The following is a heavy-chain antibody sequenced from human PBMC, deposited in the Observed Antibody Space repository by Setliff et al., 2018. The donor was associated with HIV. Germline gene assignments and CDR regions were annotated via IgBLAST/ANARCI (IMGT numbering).Heavy chain of an antibody. Sequence: ASVKVSCKASGYTFTRYYIHWVRQAPGQGLEWMGIINPSSGSTSFAQKFQGRVTMTRDTFTSTVYMELSSLRSEDTAVYYCARSLQWGCSSTTCYVGYWGQGTLVTVSS. CDR1: GYTFTRYY. CDR3: ARSLQWGCSSTTCYVGY. V-gene: IGHV1-46*01. D-gene: IGHD2-2*01. CDR2: INPSSGST. J-gene: IGHJ4*02.